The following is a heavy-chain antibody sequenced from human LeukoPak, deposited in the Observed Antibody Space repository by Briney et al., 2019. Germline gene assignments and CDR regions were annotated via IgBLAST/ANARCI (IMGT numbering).Heavy chain of an antibody. CDR2: INHSGST. J-gene: IGHJ3*02. Sequence: NPSETLSLTCAVYGGSFSGYYWSWIRQPPGKGLEWIGEINHSGSTNYNPSLKSRVTMSVDTSKNQFSLKLSSVTAADTAVYYCARELSSGYYLAFDIWGQGTMVTVSS. D-gene: IGHD3-22*01. CDR3: ARELSSGYYLAFDI. CDR1: GGSFSGYY. V-gene: IGHV4-34*01.